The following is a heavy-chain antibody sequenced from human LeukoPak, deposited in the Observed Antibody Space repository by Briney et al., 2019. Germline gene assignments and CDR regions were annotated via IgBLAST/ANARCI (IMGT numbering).Heavy chain of an antibody. CDR3: ARGAPAAGDDPFDI. D-gene: IGHD6-25*01. V-gene: IGHV1-2*02. CDR1: GYTFTGYY. CDR2: INPNSGGT. Sequence: EASVKVSCKASGYTFTGYYIHWVRQAPGQGLEWMGWINPNSGGTNYAQKFQGRVTMTSDTSISTAYMELRRLRSDDTAVYFCARGAPAAGDDPFDIWGQGTMVIVPS. J-gene: IGHJ3*02.